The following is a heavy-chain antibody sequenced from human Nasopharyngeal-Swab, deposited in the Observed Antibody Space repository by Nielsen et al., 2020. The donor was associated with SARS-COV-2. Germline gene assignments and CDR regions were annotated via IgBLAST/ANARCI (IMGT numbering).Heavy chain of an antibody. J-gene: IGHJ6*02. CDR2: INPNSGGT. D-gene: IGHD3-3*01. V-gene: IGHV1-2*04. CDR1: GYTFTGYY. Sequence: ASVKVSCKASGYTFTGYYMHWVRQAPGQGLEWMGWINPNSGGTNYAQNFQGWVAMTRDTSISTAYMELSRLRSDDTAVYYCARDGLDYDFWSAYFMDVWGQGTTVTVSS. CDR3: ARDGLDYDFWSAYFMDV.